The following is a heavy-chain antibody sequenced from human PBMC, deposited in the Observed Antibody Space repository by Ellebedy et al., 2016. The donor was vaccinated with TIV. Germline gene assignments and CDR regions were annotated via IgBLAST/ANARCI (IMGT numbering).Heavy chain of an antibody. CDR3: AKNSGSSAYHVLDV. CDR2: ISGSGNNT. J-gene: IGHJ6*02. D-gene: IGHD3-10*01. CDR1: GFTFSNAW. Sequence: GGSLRLSCAASGFTFSNAWMSWVRQAPGKGLEWVSVISGSGNNTYYGGSVKGRFTISRDTSKNTLYLQMNSLRADDTAIYYCAKNSGSSAYHVLDVWGQGTTVTVSS. V-gene: IGHV3-23*01.